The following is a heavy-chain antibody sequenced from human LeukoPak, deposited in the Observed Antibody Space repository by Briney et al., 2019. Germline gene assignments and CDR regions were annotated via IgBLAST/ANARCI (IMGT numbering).Heavy chain of an antibody. V-gene: IGHV4-39*07. D-gene: IGHD3-9*01. CDR1: GDSISGSKYF. CDR3: ARGKAVNILTGYPDY. J-gene: IGHJ4*02. CDR2: FYSGGST. Sequence: SETLSLTCTVFGDSISGSKYFWGWIRQPPGKGLEWIGNFYSGGSTYYNPSLKSRVTISVDRSKNQFSLKLSSVTAADTAVYYCARGKAVNILTGYPDYWGQGTLVTVSS.